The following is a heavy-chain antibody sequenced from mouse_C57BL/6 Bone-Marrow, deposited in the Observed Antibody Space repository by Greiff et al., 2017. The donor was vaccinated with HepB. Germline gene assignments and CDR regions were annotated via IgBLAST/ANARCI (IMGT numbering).Heavy chain of an antibody. CDR2: IRSKSNNYAT. J-gene: IGHJ2*01. CDR3: VRQDYSNSPYYFDY. V-gene: IGHV10-1*01. D-gene: IGHD2-5*01. CDR1: GFSFNTYA. Sequence: EVQLVESGGGLVQPKGSLKLSCAASGFSFNTYAMNWVRQAPGKGLEWVARIRSKSNNYATYYADSVKDRFTISRDDSESMLYLQMNNLKTEDTAMYYCVRQDYSNSPYYFDYWGQGTTLTVSS.